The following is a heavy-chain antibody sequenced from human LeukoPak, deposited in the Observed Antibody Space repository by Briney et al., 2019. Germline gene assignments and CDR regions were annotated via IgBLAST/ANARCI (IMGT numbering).Heavy chain of an antibody. D-gene: IGHD3-16*01. CDR2: ISSGSSTI. V-gene: IGHV3-48*02. Sequence: GGSLRLSCAASRFTFSTYNMNWVRQAPGKGLEWLSYISSGSSTIYYADSVEGRFTISRDNAKNSLYLQMNSLRDEDTAVYYCARGETARVDYWGQGILVTVSS. CDR1: RFTFSTYN. CDR3: ARGETARVDY. J-gene: IGHJ4*02.